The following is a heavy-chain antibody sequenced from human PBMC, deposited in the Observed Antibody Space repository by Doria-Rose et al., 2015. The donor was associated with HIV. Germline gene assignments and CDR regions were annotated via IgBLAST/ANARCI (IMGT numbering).Heavy chain of an antibody. Sequence: RQAPGKGLEWVSSIRGSGDTYYSDSVKGRFTISRDNSKNTLFLQMNSLRAEDTAVYYCAKSLSALNSFDYWGQGTLVTVSS. CDR2: IRGSGDT. J-gene: IGHJ4*02. V-gene: IGHV3-23*01. CDR3: AKSLSALNSFDY. D-gene: IGHD1-1*01.